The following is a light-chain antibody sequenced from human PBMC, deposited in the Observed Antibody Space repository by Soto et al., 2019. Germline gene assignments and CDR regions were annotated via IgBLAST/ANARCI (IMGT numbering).Light chain of an antibody. V-gene: IGLV2-14*01. CDR2: EVS. CDR3: SSYTGSSSWV. J-gene: IGLJ3*02. Sequence: QSALTQPASVSGSPGQSITISCIGTSSDVGGYNYVSWYQQHPGNAPKLMIYEVSNRPSGVSNRFSGSKSGNTASLTISGLQAEDEADYYCSSYTGSSSWVFGGGTKLTVL. CDR1: SSDVGGYNY.